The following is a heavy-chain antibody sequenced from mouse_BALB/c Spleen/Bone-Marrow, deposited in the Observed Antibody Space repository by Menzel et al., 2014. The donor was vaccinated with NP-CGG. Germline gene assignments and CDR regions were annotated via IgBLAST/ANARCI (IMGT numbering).Heavy chain of an antibody. V-gene: IGHV1-69*02. CDR2: IDPSDSDA. CDR3: ARRNYYGSHYWYFDV. D-gene: IGHD1-1*01. J-gene: IGHJ1*01. CDR1: GYTFTIYW. Sequence: QVQLKQSGAELVKPGASVKLSCKASGYTFTIYWMHWVKQRPGQGLEWIGEIDPSDSDANYNQKFKGKATLTVDKSSTTAYMQFSSLTSEDSAVYYCARRNYYGSHYWYFDVWGAGTTVTVSS.